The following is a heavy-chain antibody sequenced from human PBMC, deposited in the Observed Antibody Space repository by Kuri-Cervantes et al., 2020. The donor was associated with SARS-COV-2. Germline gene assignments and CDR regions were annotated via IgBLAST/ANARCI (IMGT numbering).Heavy chain of an antibody. V-gene: IGHV3-64D*06. CDR1: GFTFSSYA. D-gene: IGHD6-13*01. J-gene: IGHJ4*02. CDR3: VKSSYGGSSSWPDY. CDR2: ISSNGGST. Sequence: GESLKISCSASGFTFSSYAMHWVRQAPGKGLEYVSAISSNGGSTYYADPVKGRFTISRDNSKNTLYLQMSSLRAEDTAVYYCVKSSYGGSSSWPDYWGQGTLVTVSS.